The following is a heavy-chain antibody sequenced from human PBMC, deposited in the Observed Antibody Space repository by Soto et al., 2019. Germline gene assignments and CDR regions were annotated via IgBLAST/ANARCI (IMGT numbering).Heavy chain of an antibody. D-gene: IGHD3-9*01. CDR2: MNPNTGNT. V-gene: IGHV1-8*01. J-gene: IGHJ4*02. Sequence: ASVKVSCKASGYTFTDYDINWVRQATGQGLEWMGWMNPNTGNTRYAQQFQGRLIMTRDTSTSTAFMELSSLRSEDTALYPCARGKLATLTDFWGQGTLVTVSS. CDR3: ARGKLATLTDF. CDR1: GYTFTDYD.